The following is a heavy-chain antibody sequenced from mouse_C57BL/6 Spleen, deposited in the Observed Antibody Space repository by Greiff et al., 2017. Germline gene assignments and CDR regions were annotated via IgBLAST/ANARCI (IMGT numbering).Heavy chain of an antibody. J-gene: IGHJ4*01. D-gene: IGHD2-5*01. CDR2: IDPSDSYT. V-gene: IGHV1-59*01. CDR3: AREGVKSNYHYYAMDY. CDR1: GYTFTSYW. Sequence: QVQLQQPGAELVRPGTSVKLSCKASGYTFTSYWMHWVKQRPGQGLEWIGVIDPSDSYTNYNQKFKGKATLTVDTSSSTAYMQLSSLTSEDSAVYYCAREGVKSNYHYYAMDYWGQGTSVTVSS.